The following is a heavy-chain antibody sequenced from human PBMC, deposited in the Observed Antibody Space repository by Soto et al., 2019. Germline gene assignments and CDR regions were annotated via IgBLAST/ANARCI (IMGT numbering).Heavy chain of an antibody. CDR1: GGSFSGYY. D-gene: IGHD2-15*01. CDR2: INHSGST. Sequence: SETLSLTCAVYGGSFSGYYWSWIRQPPGKGLEWIGEINHSGSTNYNPSLKSRATISVDTSKNQFSLKLTSVTAADTAVYYCARDLWAEADTPPNWFDPCGQVTLVTVSS. V-gene: IGHV4-34*01. J-gene: IGHJ5*02. CDR3: ARDLWAEADTPPNWFDP.